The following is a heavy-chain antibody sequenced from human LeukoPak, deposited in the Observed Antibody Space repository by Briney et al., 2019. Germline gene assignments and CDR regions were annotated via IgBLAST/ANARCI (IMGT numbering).Heavy chain of an antibody. CDR3: ARGPSTYYDY. CDR2: IIPIFGTA. J-gene: IGHJ4*02. V-gene: IGHV1-69*13. Sequence: SVKVSFKASGGTFSSYAISWVRQAPGQGLEWMGGIIPIFGTANYAQKFQGRVTITADESTSAVYMELSSLRYDDTAVYYCARGPSTYYDYWGQGTLVTVSS. D-gene: IGHD2/OR15-2a*01. CDR1: GGTFSSYA.